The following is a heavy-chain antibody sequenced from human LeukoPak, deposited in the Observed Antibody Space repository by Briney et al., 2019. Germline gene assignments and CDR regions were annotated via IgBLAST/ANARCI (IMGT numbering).Heavy chain of an antibody. CDR1: GFTFDDHA. CDR2: ISWNSGSI. J-gene: IGHJ4*02. CDR3: AKDIARIAVAGNLDY. V-gene: IGHV3-9*01. Sequence: PGGSLRLSCAASGFTFDDHAMHWVRQAPGKGLEWVSGISWNSGSIGYADSVKGRFTISRDNAKNSLYLQMNSLRAEDTALYYCAKDIARIAVAGNLDYWGQGTLVTVSS. D-gene: IGHD6-19*01.